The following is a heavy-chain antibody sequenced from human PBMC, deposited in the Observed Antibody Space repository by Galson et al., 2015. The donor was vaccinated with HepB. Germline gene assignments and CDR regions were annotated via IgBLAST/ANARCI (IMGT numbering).Heavy chain of an antibody. CDR2: AFYSGNA. J-gene: IGHJ4*02. V-gene: IGHV4-39*07. CDR1: GDFFSSHDFY. D-gene: IGHD2-21*02. CDR3: ARGTRGDGDAGYHFPS. Sequence: SETLSLTCTVSGDFFSSHDFYWGWIRQPPGGGLEWIGTAFYSGNAYYNPSLKRRVSISVDTSQKQFSLRVTSVTAADTAIYFCARGTRGDGDAGYHFPSWGRGTLLTVSS.